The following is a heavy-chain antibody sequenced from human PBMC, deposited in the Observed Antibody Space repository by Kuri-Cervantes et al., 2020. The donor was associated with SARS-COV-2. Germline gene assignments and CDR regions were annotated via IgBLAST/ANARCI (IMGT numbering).Heavy chain of an antibody. J-gene: IGHJ6*03. V-gene: IGHV1-2*02. CDR2: INPNSGGT. D-gene: IGHD4-17*01. Sequence: ASVKVSCKASGYAFTGYYMHWVRQAPGQGLEWMGWINPNSGGTNYAQKFQGRVTMTRDTSISTAYMELSRLRSDDTAVYYCARATVLPYYYYYMDVWGKGTTVTVSS. CDR3: ARATVLPYYYYYMDV. CDR1: GYAFTGYY.